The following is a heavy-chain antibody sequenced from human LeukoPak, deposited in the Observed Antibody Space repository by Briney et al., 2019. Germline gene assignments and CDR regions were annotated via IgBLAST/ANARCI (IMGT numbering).Heavy chain of an antibody. V-gene: IGHV4-34*01. CDR2: INHSGST. J-gene: IGHJ5*02. CDR1: GGSFSGYY. Sequence: SETLSLTCAVYGGSFSGYYWSWIRQPPGKGLEWIEEINHSGSTNYNPSLKGRVTISVDTSKNQFSLKLSSVTAADTAVYYCARGGNDYDFWSGYYDNNWFDPWGQGTLVTVSS. CDR3: ARGGNDYDFWSGYYDNNWFDP. D-gene: IGHD3-3*01.